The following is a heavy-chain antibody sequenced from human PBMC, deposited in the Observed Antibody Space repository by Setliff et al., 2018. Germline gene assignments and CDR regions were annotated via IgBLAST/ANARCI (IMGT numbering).Heavy chain of an antibody. CDR3: ARLPRTVTHFDY. CDR1: GVSIRSCY. V-gene: IGHV4-59*01. D-gene: IGHD4-17*01. Sequence: SETLSLTCTVSGVSIRSCYWSWIRQPPGKGLEWIGYIFYSGSSNYNPSLQSRVSISVDTSKNQLSLKLDSLTAADTAVYFCARLPRTVTHFDYWGQGARVTVSS. CDR2: IFYSGSS. J-gene: IGHJ4*02.